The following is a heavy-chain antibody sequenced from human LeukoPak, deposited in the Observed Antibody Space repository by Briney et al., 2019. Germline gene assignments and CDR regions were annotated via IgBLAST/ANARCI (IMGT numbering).Heavy chain of an antibody. CDR2: ISGNGGST. V-gene: IGHV3-23*01. Sequence: GGSLRLSCAASGFTFNSYAMSWVRQAPGKGLEWVSAISGNGGSTYYADPVKGRFTISRDNSKNTLYLQMNSLRAEDTAVYYCAKDRLVVRGVIDYWGQGTLVTVSS. D-gene: IGHD3-10*01. CDR3: AKDRLVVRGVIDY. J-gene: IGHJ4*02. CDR1: GFTFNSYA.